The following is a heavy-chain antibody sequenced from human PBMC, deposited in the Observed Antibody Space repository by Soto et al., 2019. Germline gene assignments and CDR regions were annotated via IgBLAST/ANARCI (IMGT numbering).Heavy chain of an antibody. Sequence: QVQLVQSGAEVKKPGSSVKVSCKASGGTFSSYAISWVRQAPGQGLEWMGGIIPIFGTANYAQKFQGRVTITADESTSTAYRELSSLRSEDTAVYYCARVGYIYWYGGYYFDYWGQGTLVTVSS. J-gene: IGHJ4*02. CDR1: GGTFSSYA. V-gene: IGHV1-69*01. D-gene: IGHD3-10*01. CDR2: IIPIFGTA. CDR3: ARVGYIYWYGGYYFDY.